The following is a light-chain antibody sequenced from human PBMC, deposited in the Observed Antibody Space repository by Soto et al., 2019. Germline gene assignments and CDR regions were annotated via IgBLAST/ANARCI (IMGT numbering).Light chain of an antibody. V-gene: IGLV4-69*01. CDR2: LNSDGSH. CDR1: SGHSSYA. CDR3: QTGGTGFGL. Sequence: QPVLTQSPSASASLGASVKLTCTLSSGHSSYAIAWHQQQPEKGPRYLMKLNSDGSHSKGDGIPDRFSGSSSGAERYLTISTLQSGEEADFYCQTGGTGFGLFGGGPKLTAL. J-gene: IGLJ2*01.